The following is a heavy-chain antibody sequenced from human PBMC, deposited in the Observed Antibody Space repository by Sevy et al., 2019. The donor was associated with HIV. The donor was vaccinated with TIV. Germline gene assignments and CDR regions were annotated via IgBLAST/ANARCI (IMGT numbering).Heavy chain of an antibody. CDR3: ARDPGYCSGGSCYLFDY. CDR1: GFTFSKYS. J-gene: IGHJ4*02. CDR2: ISSTSSTI. Sequence: GGSLRLSCAASGFTFSKYSMNWVRQAPGKGLEWISYISSTSSTIYDADSVKGRFTISRDNAKNSLYLQMNSLRDEDTAVYYCARDPGYCSGGSCYLFDYWGQGTLVTVSS. D-gene: IGHD2-15*01. V-gene: IGHV3-48*02.